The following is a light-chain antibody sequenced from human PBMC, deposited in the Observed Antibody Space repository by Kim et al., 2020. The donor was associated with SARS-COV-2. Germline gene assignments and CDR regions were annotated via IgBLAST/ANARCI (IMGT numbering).Light chain of an antibody. J-gene: IGLJ2*01. CDR1: KLGDKY. CDR3: QAWDSSTVV. V-gene: IGLV3-1*01. CDR2: QDS. Sequence: VYPGQTASIACSGDKLGDKYACWYQQKPGQSPVLVIYQDSKRPSGIPERFSGSNSGNTATLTISGTQAMDEADYYCQAWDSSTVVFGGGTQLTVL.